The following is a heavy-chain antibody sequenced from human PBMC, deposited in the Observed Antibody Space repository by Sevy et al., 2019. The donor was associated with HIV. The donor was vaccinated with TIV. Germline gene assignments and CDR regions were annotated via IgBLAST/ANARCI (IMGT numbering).Heavy chain of an antibody. CDR2: IHYTGGT. CDR1: GGSFTSSDSY. CDR3: ANKRGYNDGPFDY. J-gene: IGHJ4*02. D-gene: IGHD5-12*01. Sequence: SETLSLTCTVSGGSFTSSDSYWSWIRQPPGEGLEWIGYIHYTGGTYYNPFLKSRVAMSVDTSEKQFSLKLSFLTATDTAVYYCANKRGYNDGPFDYWGQGTLVTVSS. V-gene: IGHV4-30-4*01.